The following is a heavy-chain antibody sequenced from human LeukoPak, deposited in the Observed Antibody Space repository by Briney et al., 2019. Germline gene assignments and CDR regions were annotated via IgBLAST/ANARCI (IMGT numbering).Heavy chain of an antibody. V-gene: IGHV3-21*01. D-gene: IGHD1-26*01. Sequence: PGGSLRLSCAASGFTLNLFHMKWVRQAPGKGLEWISSITSSGTYITYADSIQGRFTISRDNAKNSLYLQMNSLRVDDTALYYCAGASGGWHLGYWGHGTLVTVSS. J-gene: IGHJ4*01. CDR3: AGASGGWHLGY. CDR1: GFTLNLFH. CDR2: ITSSGTYI.